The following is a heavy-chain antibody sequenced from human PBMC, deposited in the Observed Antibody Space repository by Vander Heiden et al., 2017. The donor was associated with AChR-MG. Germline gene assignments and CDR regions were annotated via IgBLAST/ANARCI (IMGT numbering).Heavy chain of an antibody. Sequence: VQLVESGGGVVQPGGSLRLSCVASGFTFSNPAMHWVRQAPGKGLEWLAVISYDGSNKYYADSVKGRFTISRDNSKSTLYVQMNSLREEDTGVYYCAGDYESYRLIYMLRAVVGLGAEHWGQGTPVTVSA. J-gene: IGHJ4*02. CDR2: ISYDGSNK. V-gene: IGHV3-30*03. CDR1: GFTFSNPA. CDR3: AGDYESYRLIYMLRAVVGLGAEH. D-gene: IGHD3-10*01.